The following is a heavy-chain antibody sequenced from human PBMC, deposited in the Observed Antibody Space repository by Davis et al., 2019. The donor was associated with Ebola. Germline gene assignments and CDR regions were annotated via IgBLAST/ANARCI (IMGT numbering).Heavy chain of an antibody. V-gene: IGHV3-7*01. D-gene: IGHD3-3*01. CDR1: GFIFSNYW. Sequence: GGSLRLSCAASGFIFSNYWMTWVRQAPGKVLEWVSNIKQDGSVTYYVDSVRGRFTISSDNAKNSLDLQMSSLRAEDTAVYYCAREYEDVLGFLEWGKKRDYYGMDVWGQGTKVTVSS. CDR3: AREYEDVLGFLEWGKKRDYYGMDV. CDR2: IKQDGSVT. J-gene: IGHJ6*02.